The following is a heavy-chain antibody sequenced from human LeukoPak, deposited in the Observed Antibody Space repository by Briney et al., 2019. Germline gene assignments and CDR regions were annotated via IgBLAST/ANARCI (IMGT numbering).Heavy chain of an antibody. J-gene: IGHJ4*02. CDR3: AAMGPIFWTAY. CDR2: IYRGGST. V-gene: IGHV3-53*01. D-gene: IGHD3-9*01. CDR1: GFTLSSYG. Sequence: GGSLRLSCAASGFTLSSYGVNWVRQAPGKGLEWVSVIYRGGSTYYADSVKGRFTISRDSSKNTLDLLVNSLRAEDTAVYYCAAMGPIFWTAYWGQGTLVTVSS.